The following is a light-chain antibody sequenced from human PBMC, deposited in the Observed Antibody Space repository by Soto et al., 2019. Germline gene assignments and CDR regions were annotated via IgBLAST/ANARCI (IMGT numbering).Light chain of an antibody. Sequence: IVLTQSPATLSLSPGERATLSCRASQDIKDYLAWFQQKPGQAPRLLIYAASTRPTAIPARFRGSGSGTEFTLSISSLQSEDFAVYYCQQYNSWPRTFGQGAKVETK. V-gene: IGKV3D-15*01. J-gene: IGKJ1*01. CDR1: QDIKDY. CDR2: AAS. CDR3: QQYNSWPRT.